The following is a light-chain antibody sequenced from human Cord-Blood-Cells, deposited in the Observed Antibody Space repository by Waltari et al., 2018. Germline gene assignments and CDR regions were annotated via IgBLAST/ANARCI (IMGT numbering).Light chain of an antibody. J-gene: IGKJ1*01. Sequence: EIVMTQSPATLSVSPGERATLSCRASQSVSSNLAWYQQKPGQAPRLLIYGASTRGTGIPAWFSGSGSGTEFTLTISSLQSEDFAVSYCQQYNNWPGTFGQGTKVEIK. CDR3: QQYNNWPGT. CDR2: GAS. CDR1: QSVSSN. V-gene: IGKV3-15*01.